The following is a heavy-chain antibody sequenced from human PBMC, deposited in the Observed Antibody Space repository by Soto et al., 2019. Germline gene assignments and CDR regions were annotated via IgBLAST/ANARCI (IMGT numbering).Heavy chain of an antibody. CDR3: MHHAEYQLVSWFDP. CDR2: ISAGGGSP. Sequence: EVQLLESGGGLVQPGGSLRLSCAASGYSFSTYAMSWVRQAPGKGLEWVSGISAGGGSPFIADSVKGRFIISRANAKDTLYLQMNSLTGEDTAIYYCMHHAEYQLVSWFDPWGQGTLVTVSS. CDR1: GYSFSTYA. V-gene: IGHV3-23*01. J-gene: IGHJ5*02. D-gene: IGHD6-6*01.